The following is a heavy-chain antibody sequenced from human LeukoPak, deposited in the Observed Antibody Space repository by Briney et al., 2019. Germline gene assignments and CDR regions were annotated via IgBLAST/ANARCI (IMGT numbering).Heavy chain of an antibody. D-gene: IGHD3-22*01. CDR3: ARGDSSGYCYEYYFDY. V-gene: IGHV1-3*01. Sequence: ASVKVSCKASGYTFTSYAMHWVRQAPGQRLEWMGWINAGNGNTKYSQKFQGRVTITRDTSASTAYMELSSLRSEDTAVYYCARGDSSGYCYEYYFDYWGQGTLVTVSS. CDR1: GYTFTSYA. CDR2: INAGNGNT. J-gene: IGHJ4*02.